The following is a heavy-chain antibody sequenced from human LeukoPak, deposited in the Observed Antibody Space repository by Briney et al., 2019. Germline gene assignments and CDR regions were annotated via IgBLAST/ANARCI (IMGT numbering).Heavy chain of an antibody. J-gene: IGHJ4*02. Sequence: GSLRLSCAASGFTFSSYEMNWVRQAPGKGLEWVSYISSSGSTIYYADSVKGRFTISRDNAKNSLYLQMNSLRAEDTAVYYCARDRGVPAAIFDYWGQGTLVTVSS. V-gene: IGHV3-48*03. CDR1: GFTFSSYE. CDR3: ARDRGVPAAIFDY. CDR2: ISSSGSTI. D-gene: IGHD2-2*01.